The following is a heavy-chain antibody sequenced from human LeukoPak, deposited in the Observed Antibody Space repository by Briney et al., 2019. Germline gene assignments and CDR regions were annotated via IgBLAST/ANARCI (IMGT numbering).Heavy chain of an antibody. J-gene: IGHJ3*02. CDR1: GGSISSSSYY. CDR2: IYYSGST. Sequence: PSETLSLTCTVSGGSISSSSYYWSWIRQPPGKGLEWIGYIYYSGSTNYNPSLKSRVTISVDTSKNQFSLKLSTVTAADTAVYYCARDHSEYYYDSSPGAFDIWGQGTMVTVSS. CDR3: ARDHSEYYYDSSPGAFDI. D-gene: IGHD3-22*01. V-gene: IGHV4-61*01.